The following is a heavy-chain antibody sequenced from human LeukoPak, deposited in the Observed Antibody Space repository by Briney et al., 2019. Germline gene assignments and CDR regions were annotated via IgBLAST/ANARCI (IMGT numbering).Heavy chain of an antibody. V-gene: IGHV3-9*01. D-gene: IGHD3-10*01. J-gene: IGHJ4*02. CDR3: ANLYYYGSGSSRPLGY. CDR1: GFTFDDYA. Sequence: GGSLGLSCVTSGFTFDDYAMHWVRQAPGKGLEWVSGISWNSGSIGYADSVKGRFTISRDNAKNSLYLQMNSLRAEDTALYYCANLYYYGSGSSRPLGYWGQGTLVTVSS. CDR2: ISWNSGSI.